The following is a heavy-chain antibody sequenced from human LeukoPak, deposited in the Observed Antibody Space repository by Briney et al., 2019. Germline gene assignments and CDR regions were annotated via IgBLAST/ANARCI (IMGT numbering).Heavy chain of an antibody. J-gene: IGHJ4*02. Sequence: GGSLRLSCAASGFTFSSYAMSWVRQAPGEGLEWVSTISGSADNTNYAEAVKGRFTISRDNSKNTMYLQMNSLRAEDTAVYYCAKQGFGCWGQGTLVTVSS. CDR3: AKQGFGC. CDR1: GFTFSSYA. V-gene: IGHV3-23*01. CDR2: ISGSADNT.